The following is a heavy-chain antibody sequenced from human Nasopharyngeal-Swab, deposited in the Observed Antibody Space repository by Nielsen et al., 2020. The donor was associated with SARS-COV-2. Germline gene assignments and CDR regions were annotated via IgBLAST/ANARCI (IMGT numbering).Heavy chain of an antibody. CDR3: ARAAGYSSGWVDY. CDR2: IYTSGST. J-gene: IGHJ4*02. V-gene: IGHV4-61*02. D-gene: IGHD6-19*01. CDR1: GGSISSGSYY. Sequence: SETLSLTCTVSGGSISSGSYYWSWIRQPAGKGLEWIGRIYTSGSTNYNPSLKSRVTISVGTSKNQFSLKLSSVTAADTAVYYCARAAGYSSGWVDYWGQGTLVTVSS.